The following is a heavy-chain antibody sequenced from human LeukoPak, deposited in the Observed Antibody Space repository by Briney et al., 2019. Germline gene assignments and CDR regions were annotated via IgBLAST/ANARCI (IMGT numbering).Heavy chain of an antibody. CDR2: IYYSGST. CDR3: ARASAYSSSWYGPYYFDY. D-gene: IGHD6-13*01. CDR1: GGSISSYY. J-gene: IGHJ4*02. V-gene: IGHV4-59*01. Sequence: SETLSLTCTVSGGSISSYYWSWIRQPPGKGPEWIGYIYYSGSTNYNPSLKSRVTISVDTSKNQFSLKLSSVTAADTAVYYCARASAYSSSWYGPYYFDYWGQGTLVTVSS.